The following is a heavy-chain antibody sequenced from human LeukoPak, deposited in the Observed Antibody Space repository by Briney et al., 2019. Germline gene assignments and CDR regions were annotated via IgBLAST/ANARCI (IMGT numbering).Heavy chain of an antibody. CDR1: GGSISSYY. J-gene: IGHJ3*02. V-gene: IGHV4-59*01. D-gene: IGHD5-18*01. CDR2: IYYSGST. Sequence: SETLSLTCTVSGGSISSYYWSWIRQPPGKGLEWIGYIYYSGSTNYNPSLKSRVTISVDTSKSQFSLKLTSVTAADTAVFYCARVRGYSYGSDAFDIWGQGTMVTVSS. CDR3: ARVRGYSYGSDAFDI.